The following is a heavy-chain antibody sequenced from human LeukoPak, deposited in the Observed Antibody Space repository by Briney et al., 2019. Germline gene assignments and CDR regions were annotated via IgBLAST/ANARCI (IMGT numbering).Heavy chain of an antibody. D-gene: IGHD1-1*01. CDR3: ARDWKTNSFDY. Sequence: GGSLRLSCAASEFTFTTYGMHWVRQAPGKGLEWVAFIYYDGSNIYYADYVKGRFTISRDISKNTLYLQMDSLRAEDTAIYYCARDWKTNSFDYWGQGTLVTVSS. V-gene: IGHV3-33*01. CDR2: IYYDGSNI. CDR1: EFTFTTYG. J-gene: IGHJ4*02.